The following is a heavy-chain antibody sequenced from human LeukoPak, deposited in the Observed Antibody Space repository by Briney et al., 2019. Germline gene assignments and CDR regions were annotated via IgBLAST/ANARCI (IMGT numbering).Heavy chain of an antibody. V-gene: IGHV4-34*01. CDR2: INHSGST. CDR1: GGSFSGYY. CDR3: AREIVATILPEALDI. J-gene: IGHJ3*02. D-gene: IGHD5-12*01. Sequence: SETLSLTCAVYGGSFSGYYWSWIRQPPGKGLEWIGEINHSGSTNYNPSLKSRVTISVDTSKNQFSLKLSSVTAADTAVYYCAREIVATILPEALDIWGQGTMVTVSS.